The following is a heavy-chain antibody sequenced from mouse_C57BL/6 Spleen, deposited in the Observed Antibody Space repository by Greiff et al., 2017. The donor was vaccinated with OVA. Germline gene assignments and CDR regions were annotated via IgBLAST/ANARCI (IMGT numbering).Heavy chain of an antibody. Sequence: EVKLMESGGGLVQPKGSLKLSCAASGFSFNTYAMNWVRQAPGKGLEWVARIRSKSNNYATYYADSVKDRFTISRDDSESMLYLQMNNLKTEDTAMYYCVRSHYYGSSPYAMDYWGQGTSVTVSS. CDR1: GFSFNTYA. CDR3: VRSHYYGSSPYAMDY. V-gene: IGHV10-1*01. CDR2: IRSKSNNYAT. J-gene: IGHJ4*01. D-gene: IGHD1-1*01.